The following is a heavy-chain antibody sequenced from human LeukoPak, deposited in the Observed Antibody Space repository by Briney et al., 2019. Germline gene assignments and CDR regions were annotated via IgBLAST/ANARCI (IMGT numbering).Heavy chain of an antibody. J-gene: IGHJ3*02. V-gene: IGHV1-46*01. D-gene: IGHD1-26*01. CDR2: INPSGGST. CDR1: GYTFTSCY. Sequence: VASVKVSCKASGYTFTSCYMHWVRRAPGQGLEWVGIINPSGGSTSYAQKFQGRVTMTRDTSTSTVYMELSSLRSEDTAVYYCAREWDQGDAFDIWGQGTMVTVSS. CDR3: AREWDQGDAFDI.